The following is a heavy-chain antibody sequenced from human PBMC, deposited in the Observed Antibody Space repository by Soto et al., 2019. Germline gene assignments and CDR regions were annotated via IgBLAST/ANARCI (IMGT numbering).Heavy chain of an antibody. Sequence: SETLSLTCTVSGGSISSSSYYWGWIRQPPGKGLEWIGSIYYSGSTYYNPSLKSRVTISVDTSKNQFSLKLSSVTAADTAVYYCARRITIVVVPAAIGGNWFDPWGQGTLVTVSS. D-gene: IGHD2-2*01. CDR2: IYYSGST. CDR3: ARRITIVVVPAAIGGNWFDP. V-gene: IGHV4-39*01. CDR1: GGSISSSSYY. J-gene: IGHJ5*02.